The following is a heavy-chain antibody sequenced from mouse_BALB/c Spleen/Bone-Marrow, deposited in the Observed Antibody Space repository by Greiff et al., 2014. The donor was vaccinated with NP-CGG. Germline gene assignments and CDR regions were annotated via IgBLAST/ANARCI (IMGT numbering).Heavy chain of an antibody. D-gene: IGHD2-3*01. CDR2: IDPANGNA. CDR3: AIYFYFDY. V-gene: IGHV14-3*02. Sequence: VQLKESGAELVKPGASVRLSCTASGFNIKDTYMHWVKQRPDQGLEWIGRIDPANGNAKHDPKFQGKAAITAGTSSNTTYLQLSSLTSEDTAVYYCAIYFYFDYWGQGTTLTVSS. CDR1: GFNIKDTY. J-gene: IGHJ2*01.